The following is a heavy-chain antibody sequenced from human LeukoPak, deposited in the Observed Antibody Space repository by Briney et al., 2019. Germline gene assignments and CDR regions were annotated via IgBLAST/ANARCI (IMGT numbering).Heavy chain of an antibody. CDR1: GFTFSSYA. CDR3: AKDSERWLVLGRNCFDP. V-gene: IGHV3-23*01. Sequence: PGGSLRLSCAASGFTFSSYAMSWVRQAPGKGLEWVSSISGSGGNTYYADFVKGRFTISRDNSKNTLYLQMNSLRAEDTAVYYCAKDSERWLVLGRNCFDPWGKGPLVTVSS. J-gene: IGHJ5*02. CDR2: ISGSGGNT. D-gene: IGHD6-19*01.